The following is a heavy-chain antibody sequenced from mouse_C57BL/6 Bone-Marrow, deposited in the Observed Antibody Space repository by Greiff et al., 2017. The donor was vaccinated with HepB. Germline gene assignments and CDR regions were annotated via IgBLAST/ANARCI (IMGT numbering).Heavy chain of an antibody. J-gene: IGHJ4*01. CDR2: IRSGSSTI. Sequence: EVKLVESGGGLVKPGGSLKLSCAASGFTFSDYGMHWVRQALEKGLEWVAYIRSGSSTIYYADTVKGRFTISRDNAKNTLFLQMTSLRSEDTAMYYCARTAMDYWGQGTSVTVSA. CDR3: ARTAMDY. CDR1: GFTFSDYG. V-gene: IGHV5-17*01.